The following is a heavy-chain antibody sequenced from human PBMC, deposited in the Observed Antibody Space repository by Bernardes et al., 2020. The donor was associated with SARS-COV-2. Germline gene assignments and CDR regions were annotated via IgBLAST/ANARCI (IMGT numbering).Heavy chain of an antibody. CDR3: AKGPHYGDYERFDP. CDR2: ISWNSGSI. D-gene: IGHD4-17*01. Sequence: GGSLRLSCAASGFTFDDYAMHWVRQAPGKGLEWVSGISWNSGSIGYADSVKGRFTISRDNAKNSLYLQMNSLRAEDTALYYCAKGPHYGDYERFDPWGQGTLVTVSS. J-gene: IGHJ5*02. CDR1: GFTFDDYA. V-gene: IGHV3-9*01.